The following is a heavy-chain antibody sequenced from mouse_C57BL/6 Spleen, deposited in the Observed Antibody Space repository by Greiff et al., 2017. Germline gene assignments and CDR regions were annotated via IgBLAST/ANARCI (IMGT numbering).Heavy chain of an antibody. Sequence: EVKVEESEGGLVQPGSSLKLSCTASGFTLSDYYMAWVRQVPEKGLEWVANINYDGSSTYYLDSLKSRFIISRDNAKNILYLQMSSLKSEDTATYYCARGDYGFAYWGQGTLVTVSA. D-gene: IGHD2-4*01. CDR1: GFTLSDYY. CDR2: INYDGSST. V-gene: IGHV5-16*01. J-gene: IGHJ3*01. CDR3: ARGDYGFAY.